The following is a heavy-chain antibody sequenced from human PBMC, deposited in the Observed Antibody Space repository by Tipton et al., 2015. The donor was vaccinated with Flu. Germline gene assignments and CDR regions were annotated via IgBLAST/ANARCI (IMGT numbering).Heavy chain of an antibody. CDR2: ITSGGYDM. D-gene: IGHD3-10*01. Sequence: SLRLSCAASGFTFSGYYMSWIRQAPGKGLEWVSYITSGGYDMYYADSVKGRFTISRDNAKNSLFLQMNSLRAEDTAVYYCVRKGFGDYWGQGILVTVSS. CDR1: GFTFSGYY. CDR3: VRKGFGDY. J-gene: IGHJ4*02. V-gene: IGHV3-11*04.